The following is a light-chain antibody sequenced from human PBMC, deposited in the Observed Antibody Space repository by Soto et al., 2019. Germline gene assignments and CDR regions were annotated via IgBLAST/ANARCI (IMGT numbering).Light chain of an antibody. J-gene: IGKJ1*01. CDR2: DVS. CDR3: QHDKIYPRWT. V-gene: IGKV1-5*01. Sequence: HCVSTLCRCVGDRVTITCGASQSITTWLAWYQQRPGKAPKLLIYDVSSLQSGVPSRFSGSGSGTEFTLTISSLQPDDFAPYYCQHDKIYPRWTFGQGTKVDIK. CDR1: QSITTW.